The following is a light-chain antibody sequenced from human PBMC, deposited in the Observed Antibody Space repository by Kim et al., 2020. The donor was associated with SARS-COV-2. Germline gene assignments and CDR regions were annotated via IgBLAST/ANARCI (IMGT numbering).Light chain of an antibody. J-gene: IGLJ2*01. V-gene: IGLV3-21*04. CDR2: NDN. Sequence: KNVHWYHQQPGQAPVLVMYNDNDRFSGIPERFSGSNSGNTATLIISRVEAWDEADYYCQVWDTSSDHVVFGGGTQLTVL. CDR1: KN. CDR3: QVWDTSSDHVV.